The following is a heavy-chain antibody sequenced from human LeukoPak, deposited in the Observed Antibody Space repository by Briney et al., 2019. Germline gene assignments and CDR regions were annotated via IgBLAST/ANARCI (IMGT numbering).Heavy chain of an antibody. CDR3: AVTYYYDSSADY. CDR1: GFTFSSYW. D-gene: IGHD3-22*01. V-gene: IGHV3-74*01. CDR2: INSDGSST. Sequence: GGSLRLSCAASGFTFSSYWMHWVRQAPGKGLGWVSRINSDGSSTSYADSVKGRFTISRDNAKNTLYLQMNSLRAEDTAVYYCAVTYYYDSSADYWGQGTLVTVSS. J-gene: IGHJ4*02.